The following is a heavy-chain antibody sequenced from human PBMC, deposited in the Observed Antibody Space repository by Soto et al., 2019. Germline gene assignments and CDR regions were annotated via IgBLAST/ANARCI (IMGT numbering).Heavy chain of an antibody. CDR3: ASSAGHPGDFFYYNGMDV. CDR1: ADTFTSYY. J-gene: IGHJ6*02. D-gene: IGHD3-10*01. Sequence: ASVKVSCKAPADTFTSYYIHWVRQAPGHGLEWMGIINPNGGSTRFAQTFQGRITMTTDTSTSTVYMELRSLRSEDTAVYYCASSAGHPGDFFYYNGMDVWGQGTTVTVSS. CDR2: INPNGGST. V-gene: IGHV1-46*01.